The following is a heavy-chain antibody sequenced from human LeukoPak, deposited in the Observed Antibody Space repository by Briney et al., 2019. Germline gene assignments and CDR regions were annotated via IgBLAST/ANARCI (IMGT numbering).Heavy chain of an antibody. J-gene: IGHJ4*02. Sequence: GGSLRLSCAASGFTFSSYAMHWVRQAPGKGLEWVALISYDESYRYYADSVKGRFTISRDNSKNTLYLQMNSLRAEDTAIYYCARVQWELLYPDYWGQGTLVTVSS. V-gene: IGHV3-30-3*01. CDR2: ISYDESYR. CDR1: GFTFSSYA. D-gene: IGHD1-26*01. CDR3: ARVQWELLYPDY.